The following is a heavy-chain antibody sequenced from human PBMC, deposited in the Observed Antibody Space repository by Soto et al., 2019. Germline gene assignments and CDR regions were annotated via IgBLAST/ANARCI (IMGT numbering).Heavy chain of an antibody. D-gene: IGHD1-26*01. CDR3: ARGRRSYNYFDY. J-gene: IGHJ4*02. CDR2: INHSGST. Sequence: SETLSLTCAVYGGSFSGYYWSWIRQPPGKGLEWIGEINHSGSTNYNPSLKSRVTISVDTSKNQFSLKLSSVTAADTAVYYCARGRRSYNYFDYWGQGTLVTVSS. V-gene: IGHV4-34*01. CDR1: GGSFSGYY.